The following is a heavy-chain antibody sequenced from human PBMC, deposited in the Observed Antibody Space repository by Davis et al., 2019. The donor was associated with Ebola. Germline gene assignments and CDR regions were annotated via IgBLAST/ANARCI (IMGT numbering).Heavy chain of an antibody. CDR1: GFTFTSSA. D-gene: IGHD1-1*01. V-gene: IGHV1-58*01. CDR3: AARRSNWNPFDY. Sequence: SVTVSCKASGFTFTSSAVQWVRQARGQRLEWIGWIVVGSGNTNYAQKFQERVTITRDMSTSTAYMELSSLRSEDTAVYYCAARRSNWNPFDYWGQGTLVTVSS. CDR2: IVVGSGNT. J-gene: IGHJ4*02.